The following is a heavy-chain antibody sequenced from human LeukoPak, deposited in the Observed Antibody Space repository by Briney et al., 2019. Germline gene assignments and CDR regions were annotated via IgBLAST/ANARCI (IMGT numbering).Heavy chain of an antibody. CDR1: GGTFRNYA. CDR2: IIPIFGTA. D-gene: IGHD3-22*01. Sequence: GASVKVSCKASGGTFRNYAINWVRQAPGPGLEWMGGIIPIFGTANYAQKFQGRVTITADESTSTVYMEMNSLKFEDTAVYYCARGWEYDSGGRPTAYVYWGQGTLVTVSS. CDR3: ARGWEYDSGGRPTAYVY. J-gene: IGHJ4*02. V-gene: IGHV1-69*01.